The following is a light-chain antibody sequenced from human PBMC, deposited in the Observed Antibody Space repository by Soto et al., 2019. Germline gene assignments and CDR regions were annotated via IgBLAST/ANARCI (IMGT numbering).Light chain of an antibody. CDR3: QQYNNWPIT. J-gene: IGKJ5*01. CDR1: QSVSSN. Sequence: IVLTQSPGPLSLSPGERATLSCRASQSVSSNLARYQQKPGQAPRLLIYGASTRATGNPDRFSGSGSGTEFTLTISSLQSEDFAVYYCQQYNNWPITFGQGRLLEVK. V-gene: IGKV3-15*01. CDR2: GAS.